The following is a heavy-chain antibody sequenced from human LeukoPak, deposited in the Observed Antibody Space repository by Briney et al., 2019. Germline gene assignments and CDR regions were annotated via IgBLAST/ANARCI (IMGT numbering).Heavy chain of an antibody. CDR1: GFTFSSYG. V-gene: IGHV3-30*18. CDR3: AKEGYDILTGYSAPEYYYYYGMDV. Sequence: GGSLRLSCAASGFTFSSYGMHWVRQAPGKGLEWGAVISYDASNKYYADSGKGRFTISRDNSKNTLYLQMNSRRAEDTAVYYCAKEGYDILTGYSAPEYYYYYGMDVWGQGTTVTVS. D-gene: IGHD3-9*01. CDR2: ISYDASNK. J-gene: IGHJ6*02.